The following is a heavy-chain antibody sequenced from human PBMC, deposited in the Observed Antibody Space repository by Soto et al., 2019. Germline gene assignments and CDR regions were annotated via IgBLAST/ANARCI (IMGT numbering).Heavy chain of an antibody. CDR3: ARIVVVATYDTPSTKIPSSGNDY. CDR1: GFTVSSNY. D-gene: IGHD2-15*01. J-gene: IGHJ4*02. Sequence: PGGSLRLSCAASGFTVSSNYMSWVRQAPGKGLEWVSVIYSGGSTYYADSVKGRFTISRHNSKNTLYLQMNSLRAEDTAVYYCARIVVVATYDTPSTKIPSSGNDYWGQGTLVTVSS. V-gene: IGHV3-53*04. CDR2: IYSGGST.